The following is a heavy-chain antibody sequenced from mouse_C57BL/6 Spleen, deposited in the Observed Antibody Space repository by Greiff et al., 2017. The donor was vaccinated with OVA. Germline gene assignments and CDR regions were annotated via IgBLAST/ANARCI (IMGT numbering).Heavy chain of an antibody. CDR3: AREWLLSWFAY. D-gene: IGHD2-3*01. CDR2: ISSGSSTI. CDR1: GFTFSDYG. V-gene: IGHV5-17*01. J-gene: IGHJ3*01. Sequence: EVQLVESGGGLVKPGGSLKLSCAASGFTFSDYGMHWVRQAPEKGLEWVAYISSGSSTIYYADKVKGRFTISRDNAKNTLFLQMTSLRSEDTAMYYCAREWLLSWFAYWGQGTLVTVSA.